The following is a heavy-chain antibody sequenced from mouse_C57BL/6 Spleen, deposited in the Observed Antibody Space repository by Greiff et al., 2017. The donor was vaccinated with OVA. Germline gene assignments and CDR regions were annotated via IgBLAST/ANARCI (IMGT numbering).Heavy chain of an antibody. V-gene: IGHV1-64*01. CDR2: VQHNSGSS. Sequence: QVQLQQPGAELVKPGASVKLSCKASGYTFTSYWMHWVKQRPGQGLVWNGLVQHNSGSSNYNEKIKGKATLTVDKSSSTAYLQLSRLTFDDSAVYYCARSDRSSGYDGDYWGQGTTLTVSS. CDR1: GYTFTSYW. J-gene: IGHJ2*01. CDR3: ARSDRSSGYDGDY. D-gene: IGHD3-2*02.